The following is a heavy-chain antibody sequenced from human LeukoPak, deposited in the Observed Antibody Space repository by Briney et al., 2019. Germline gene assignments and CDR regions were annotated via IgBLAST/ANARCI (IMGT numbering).Heavy chain of an antibody. CDR2: ISSDGSIE. J-gene: IGHJ5*02. CDR1: GFTFSDYG. CDR3: AKDASGPYNSLFDP. V-gene: IGHV3-33*03. D-gene: IGHD6-19*01. Sequence: GGSLRLSCAASGFTFSDYGMDWVGQAQGKGREWGAVISSDGSIENYAHSVKGRFTISRDNSKNTVFLQMNSLRAEDTAVYYCAKDASGPYNSLFDPWGQGTLVIVSP.